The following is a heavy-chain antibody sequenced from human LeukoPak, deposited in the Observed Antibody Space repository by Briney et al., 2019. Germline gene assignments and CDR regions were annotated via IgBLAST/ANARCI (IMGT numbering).Heavy chain of an antibody. CDR3: AGERDVAFDI. Sequence: GGPLRLSCAASGFAFNNYGMHWLRQAPGKALEWVAVIWYDGSDKYYADSVKGRFTISRDNSKNTLYLQMNSLRAEDTAVFYCAGERDVAFDIWGQGTMVTVSS. V-gene: IGHV3-33*01. CDR1: GFAFNNYG. J-gene: IGHJ3*02. CDR2: IWYDGSDK.